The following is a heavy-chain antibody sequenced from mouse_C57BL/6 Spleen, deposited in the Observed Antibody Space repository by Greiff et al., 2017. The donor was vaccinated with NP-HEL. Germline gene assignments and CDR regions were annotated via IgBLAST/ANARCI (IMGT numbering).Heavy chain of an antibody. J-gene: IGHJ2*01. CDR2: IYPGDGDT. CDR3: ARHIYYGNYVPYYFDY. CDR1: GYAFSSYW. Sequence: QVQLQQSGAELVKPGASVKISCKASGYAFSSYWMNWVKQRPGKGLEWIGQIYPGDGDTNYNGKFKGKATLTADKSSSTAYMQLSSLTSEDSAVYFCARHIYYGNYVPYYFDYWGHHSHSLL. V-gene: IGHV1-80*01. D-gene: IGHD2-1*01.